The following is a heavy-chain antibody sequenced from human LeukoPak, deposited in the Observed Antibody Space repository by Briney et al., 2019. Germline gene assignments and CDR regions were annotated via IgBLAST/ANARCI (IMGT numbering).Heavy chain of an antibody. CDR1: GLTFNNYA. D-gene: IGHD6-13*01. CDR3: TRRPYSSSWYYFDY. CDR2: IGSSGGGT. J-gene: IGHJ4*02. V-gene: IGHV3-23*01. Sequence: GGSLRLSCEASGLTFNNYAMHWVRQSSGKGLEWVSGIGSSGGGTYYADSVKGRFTISRDTSKDTVYLQMNSLRAEDTAVYYCTRRPYSSSWYYFDYWGQGTLVTVSS.